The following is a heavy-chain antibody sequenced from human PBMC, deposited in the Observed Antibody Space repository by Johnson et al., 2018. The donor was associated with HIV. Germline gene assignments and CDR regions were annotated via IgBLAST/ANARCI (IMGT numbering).Heavy chain of an antibody. CDR3: ARNLRQLDPYAFDI. CDR2: IKQDGSET. V-gene: IGHV3-7*01. D-gene: IGHD6-13*01. CDR1: GFTFSSYW. J-gene: IGHJ3*02. Sequence: VQLVESGGGLVQPGGSLRLSCAASGFTFSSYWMSLVRQAPGRGLEWVANIKQDGSETYYVDSVKGRFTTSRANAKNSLYLQMNSLRAEDTAVYYCARNLRQLDPYAFDIWGQGTVVTVSS.